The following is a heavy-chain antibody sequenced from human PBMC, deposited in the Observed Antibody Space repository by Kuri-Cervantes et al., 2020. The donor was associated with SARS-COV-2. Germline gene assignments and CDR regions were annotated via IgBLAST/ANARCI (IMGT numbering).Heavy chain of an antibody. J-gene: IGHJ4*02. CDR1: GGSISSGGYY. CDR3: ARVSRPYYFDY. CDR2: IYHSGST. V-gene: IGHV4-30-2*01. Sequence: SETLSLTCTVSGGSISSGGYYWSWIRQPPGKGLEWIGYIYHSGSTYYNPSLKSRVTISVDRSKNQFSLKLSSVTAADTAVYYCARVSRPYYFDYWGQGALVTVSS.